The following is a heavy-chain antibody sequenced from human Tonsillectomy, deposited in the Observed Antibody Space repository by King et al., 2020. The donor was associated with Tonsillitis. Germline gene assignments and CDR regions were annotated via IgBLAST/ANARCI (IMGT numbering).Heavy chain of an antibody. CDR3: ARDTYCSRTSCPGDV. CDR1: GFTFSSYS. Sequence: VQLVESGGGLVKPGGSLRLSCAASGFTFSSYSMNWVRQAPGKGLEWVSSISSSSSYIYYADSVKGRFTISRDNAKKSLYLQMNSLRAEDTAAYYCARDTYCSRTSCPGDVWGQGTTVTVSS. D-gene: IGHD2-2*01. J-gene: IGHJ6*02. V-gene: IGHV3-21*01. CDR2: ISSSSSYI.